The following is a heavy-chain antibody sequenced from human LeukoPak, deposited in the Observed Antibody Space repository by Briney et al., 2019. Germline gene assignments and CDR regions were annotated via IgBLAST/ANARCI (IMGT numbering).Heavy chain of an antibody. CDR3: ARRRGQQLVRRYYGMDV. D-gene: IGHD6-13*01. CDR2: IIPIFGTA. J-gene: IGHJ6*01. CDR1: GGTFSSYA. Sequence: KVSCKASGGTFSSYAISWVRQAPGQGLEWMGGIIPIFGTANYAQKFQGRVTITADESTSTAYMELSSLRSEDTAVYYCARRRGQQLVRRYYGMDVWGQGTTVTVSS. V-gene: IGHV1-69*01.